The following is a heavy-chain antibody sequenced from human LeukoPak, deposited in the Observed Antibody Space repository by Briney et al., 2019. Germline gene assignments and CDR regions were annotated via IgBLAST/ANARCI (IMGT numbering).Heavy chain of an antibody. Sequence: PGGSLRLSCAASGFTFSSYAMSWVRQAPGKGLEWVSGISGSGGKTYYADSVKGRFIISRDNSKSTLYLQMNSLRVEDTAVYYCARDITVAGADYWGQGTLVTVSS. J-gene: IGHJ4*02. D-gene: IGHD6-19*01. CDR3: ARDITVAGADY. CDR2: ISGSGGKT. CDR1: GFTFSSYA. V-gene: IGHV3-23*01.